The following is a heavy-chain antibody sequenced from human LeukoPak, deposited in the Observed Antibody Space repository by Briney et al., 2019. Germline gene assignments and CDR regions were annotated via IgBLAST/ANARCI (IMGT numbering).Heavy chain of an antibody. D-gene: IGHD2-2*01. CDR3: AKGSEYCSRTTCYPIDY. J-gene: IGHJ4*02. V-gene: IGHV3-23*01. CDR1: GFTFSSQA. Sequence: GGSLRLSCAASGFTFSSQAMSWVRQAPGKGLEWVSAISGSGDYTYYIDSVKGRFTISRDNSKNTLSLQMNSLRADDTALYYCAKGSEYCSRTTCYPIDYWGQGILVTVSS. CDR2: ISGSGDYT.